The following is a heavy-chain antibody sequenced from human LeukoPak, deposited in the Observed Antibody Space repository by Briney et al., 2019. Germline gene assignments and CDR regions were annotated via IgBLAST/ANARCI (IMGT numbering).Heavy chain of an antibody. V-gene: IGHV1-69*06. CDR1: GGTFSSYA. D-gene: IGHD2-2*01. Sequence: ASVKVSCEASGGTFSSYAISWVRQVPGQGLEWMGGIIPIFGTANYAQKFQGRVTITADKSTSTAYMELSSLRSEDTAVYYCARDLGIVVVPAAMDYWGQGTLVTVSS. J-gene: IGHJ4*02. CDR2: IIPIFGTA. CDR3: ARDLGIVVVPAAMDY.